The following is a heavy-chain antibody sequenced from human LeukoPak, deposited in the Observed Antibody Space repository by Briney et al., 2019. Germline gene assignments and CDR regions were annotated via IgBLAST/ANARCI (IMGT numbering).Heavy chain of an antibody. D-gene: IGHD3-3*01. CDR3: ASADYDFWSGFLYGMDV. Sequence: SVKVSFKASGGTFSSYAISWVRQAPGQGLEWMGGIIPIFGTANYAQKFQGRVTITADESTSTAYMELSSLRSEDTAVYYCASADYDFWSGFLYGMDVWGQGTTVTVSS. V-gene: IGHV1-69*13. CDR2: IIPIFGTA. CDR1: GGTFSSYA. J-gene: IGHJ6*02.